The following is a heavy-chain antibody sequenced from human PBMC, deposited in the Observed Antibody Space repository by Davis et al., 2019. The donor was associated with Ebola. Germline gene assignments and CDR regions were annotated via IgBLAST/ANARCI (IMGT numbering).Heavy chain of an antibody. J-gene: IGHJ4*02. CDR2: INTRGDAR. V-gene: IGHV3-48*02. Sequence: GESLKFSCETSGYTFTSYSFIWIRQTPGKGLEWIAHINTRGDARVYADSVRGRFTISRDDAANSLSLQMDSLKHEDTAVYYCVRDDRLAFDSWGQGTPVTVSS. CDR3: VRDDRLAFDS. D-gene: IGHD3-22*01. CDR1: GYTFTSYS.